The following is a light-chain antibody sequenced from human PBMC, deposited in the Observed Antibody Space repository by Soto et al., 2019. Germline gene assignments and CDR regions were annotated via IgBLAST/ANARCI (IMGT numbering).Light chain of an antibody. Sequence: QSVLTQPASVSGSPGQSITISCTGTSSDVGGYNYVSWYQQHPGKAPKLTIYEVSNRPSGVSHRFSGSKSGNTASLTISGLQAEDEADYYCSSYSRSSIPVFGGGTKLTVL. CDR1: SSDVGGYNY. CDR3: SSYSRSSIPV. J-gene: IGLJ2*01. V-gene: IGLV2-14*01. CDR2: EVS.